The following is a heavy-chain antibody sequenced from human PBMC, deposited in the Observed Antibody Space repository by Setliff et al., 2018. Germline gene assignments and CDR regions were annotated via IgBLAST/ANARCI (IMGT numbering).Heavy chain of an antibody. Sequence: PGGSLRLSCAASGFTFTSYAMSWVRQTAGKGLEWVAYIKQDGSEKYYVDSVKGRFTISRDNAQNSLYLQMNSLRAEDTAVYYCARVGRVGYYESFQYWGQGTLVTVSS. CDR1: GFTFTSYA. CDR2: IKQDGSEK. V-gene: IGHV3-7*01. D-gene: IGHD3-22*01. CDR3: ARVGRVGYYESFQY. J-gene: IGHJ1*01.